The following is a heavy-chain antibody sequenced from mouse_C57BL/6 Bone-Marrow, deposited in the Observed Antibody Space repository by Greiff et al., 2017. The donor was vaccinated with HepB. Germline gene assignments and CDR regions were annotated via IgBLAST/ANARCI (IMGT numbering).Heavy chain of an antibody. J-gene: IGHJ1*03. Sequence: EVKLMESGGGLVKPGGSLKLSCAASGFTFSSYAMSWVRQTPEKRLEWVATISDGGSYTYYPDNVKGRFTISRDNAKNNLYLQMSHLKSEDTAMYYCAREKITTVVYWYFDVWGTGTTVTVSS. CDR3: AREKITTVVYWYFDV. V-gene: IGHV5-4*01. D-gene: IGHD1-1*01. CDR1: GFTFSSYA. CDR2: ISDGGSYT.